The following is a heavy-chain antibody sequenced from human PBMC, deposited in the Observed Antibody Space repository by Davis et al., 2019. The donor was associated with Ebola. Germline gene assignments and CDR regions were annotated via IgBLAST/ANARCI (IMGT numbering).Heavy chain of an antibody. CDR3: ARDLSGQLGRGAPQH. Sequence: AASVKVSCKASGCTFSSYAISWVRQAPGQGLEWMGWISAYNGNTNYAQKLQGRVTMTTDTSTSTAYMELRSLRSDDTAVYYCARDLSGQLGRGAPQHWGQGTLVTVSS. CDR2: ISAYNGNT. CDR1: GCTFSSYA. D-gene: IGHD6-6*01. V-gene: IGHV1-18*01. J-gene: IGHJ1*01.